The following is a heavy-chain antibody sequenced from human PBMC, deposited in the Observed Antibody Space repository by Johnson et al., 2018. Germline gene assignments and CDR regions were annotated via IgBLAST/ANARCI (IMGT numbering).Heavy chain of an antibody. D-gene: IGHD6-19*01. CDR3: AREGYSSGRAGIFDI. V-gene: IGHV3-9*01. CDR2: ISWSSFRI. Sequence: EVQLLESGGGLVQPGRSLRLSCAASGFTFDDYAIHGVRQGPGKGLEWVSKISWSSFRIDYADPVKGRFTISSADSKNTLSLEKTSLGVEDTAVYYRAREGYSSGRAGIFDIWGQETRVTVSS. J-gene: IGHJ3*02. CDR1: GFTFDDYA.